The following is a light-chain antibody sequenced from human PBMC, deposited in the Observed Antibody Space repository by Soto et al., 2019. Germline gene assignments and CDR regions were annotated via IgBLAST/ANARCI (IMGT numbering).Light chain of an antibody. Sequence: PGERATLSCRASQSISSSNLAWYQQKPGQAPRLLINGASSRATGIPDRFSGSGSGTDFTLTISRLEPEDFAVYYCQQYGSSPPATFGQGTKLEMK. CDR1: QSISSSN. V-gene: IGKV3-20*01. J-gene: IGKJ2*01. CDR3: QQYGSSPPAT. CDR2: GAS.